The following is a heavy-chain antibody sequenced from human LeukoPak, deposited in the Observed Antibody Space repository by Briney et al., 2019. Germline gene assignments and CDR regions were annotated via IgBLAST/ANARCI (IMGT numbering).Heavy chain of an antibody. CDR1: GFTFNTYS. CDR2: IDSSGGYM. V-gene: IGHV3-21*04. Sequence: GGSLRLSCEASGFTFNTYSMNWARQAPGKGLEWVSSIDSSGGYMFYADSVKGRFIISRDNAKDSLYLQMNSLRVEDTALYYCAKDARYSNYAGGAFDIWGQGTMVTVSS. J-gene: IGHJ3*02. D-gene: IGHD4-11*01. CDR3: AKDARYSNYAGGAFDI.